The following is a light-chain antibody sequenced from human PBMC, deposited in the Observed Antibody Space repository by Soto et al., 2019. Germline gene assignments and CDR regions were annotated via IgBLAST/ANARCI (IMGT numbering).Light chain of an antibody. CDR1: QSMGSN. CDR2: DAS. Sequence: EIVMTQSPATMSVSPGERAPLSCRARQSMGSNVAWYQQRPGQAPRLLIYDASYRATDIPPRFSGSGSGTDFTLTISSLEPEDFAVYYCQQRRSWPPTITFGQGTRLEIK. J-gene: IGKJ5*01. CDR3: QQRRSWPPTIT. V-gene: IGKV3-11*01.